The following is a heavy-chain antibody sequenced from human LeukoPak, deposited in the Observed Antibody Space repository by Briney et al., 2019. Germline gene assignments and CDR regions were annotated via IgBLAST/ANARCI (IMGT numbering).Heavy chain of an antibody. Sequence: GGSLRLSCAASGFTFSSYWMSWVRQAPGKGLEWVSSISGSSSYIYYADSVKGRFTISRHNAKNSLYLQMNSLRVEDTAVYYCARVDLLTGYYFFDYWGQGTLVTVSS. CDR1: GFTFSSYW. J-gene: IGHJ4*02. CDR3: ARVDLLTGYYFFDY. CDR2: ISGSSSYI. D-gene: IGHD3-9*01. V-gene: IGHV3-21*01.